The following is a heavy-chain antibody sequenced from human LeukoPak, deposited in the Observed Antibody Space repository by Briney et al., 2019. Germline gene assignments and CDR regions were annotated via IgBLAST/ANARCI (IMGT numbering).Heavy chain of an antibody. J-gene: IGHJ3*02. D-gene: IGHD1-26*01. Sequence: GGSLRLSCAASGFTFSNYWMHWVRQAPGKGLVWVSRIYNDGSSTSYADSVKGRFTISRDNAESTLYLQMNSQRADDTAVFYCARVRGGSGRSYAADAFDIWGQGTMVTVSS. V-gene: IGHV3-74*01. CDR1: GFTFSNYW. CDR3: ARVRGGSGRSYAADAFDI. CDR2: IYNDGSST.